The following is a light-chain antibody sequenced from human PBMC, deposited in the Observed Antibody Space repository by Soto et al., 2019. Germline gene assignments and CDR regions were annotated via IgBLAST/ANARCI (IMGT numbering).Light chain of an antibody. CDR3: CSYAGSSPSKV. V-gene: IGLV2-23*01. CDR2: EGS. Sequence: QPVLTQPASVSGSPGQSITISCTGTSSDVGSYNLVSWYQQHPGKAPKLMIYEGSKRPSGVSNRFSGSKSGNTASLTISGLQAEDEADYYCCSYAGSSPSKVFGGGTKLTVL. CDR1: SSDVGSYNL. J-gene: IGLJ3*02.